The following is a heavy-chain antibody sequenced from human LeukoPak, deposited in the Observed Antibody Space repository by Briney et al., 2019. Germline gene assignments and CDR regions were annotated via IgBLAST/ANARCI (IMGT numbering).Heavy chain of an antibody. D-gene: IGHD3-10*01. J-gene: IGHJ6*04. Sequence: KGLEWMGGFDPEDGETIYAQKFQGRVTMTEDTSTDTAYMELSSLRSEDTAVYYCATAPLDYYGSGSYYKPHGMDVWGKGTRVTVSS. V-gene: IGHV1-24*01. CDR3: ATAPLDYYGSGSYYKPHGMDV. CDR2: FDPEDGET.